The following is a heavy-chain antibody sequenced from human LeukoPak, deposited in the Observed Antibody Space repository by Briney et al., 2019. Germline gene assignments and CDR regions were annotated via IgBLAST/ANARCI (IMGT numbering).Heavy chain of an antibody. CDR1: GFTFSSYS. CDR3: AREWRGSEYYFDY. CDR2: ISSSSSYI. J-gene: IGHJ4*02. Sequence: GGSLRLSCAASGFTFSSYSMNWVRQAPGKGLEWVSSISSSSSYIYYADSVKGRFTISRDNAKNSLYLQMNSLRAEDTAVYYCAREWRGSEYYFDYWGQGTLVTVSS. V-gene: IGHV3-21*01. D-gene: IGHD5-12*01.